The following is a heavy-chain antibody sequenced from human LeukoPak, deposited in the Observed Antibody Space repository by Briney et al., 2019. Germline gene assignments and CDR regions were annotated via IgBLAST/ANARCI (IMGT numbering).Heavy chain of an antibody. Sequence: GESLKISCTGSGYSFTNYWVAWVRQMPGKGLEWMGIIYPGDSDIRYSPSFEGQVTISADKSISTAYLQWSSLKASDTAMYYCARLAAGLGCCTTTSCSNFDYWGQGTLVTVSS. CDR3: ARLAAGLGCCTTTSCSNFDY. D-gene: IGHD2-2*01. CDR1: GYSFTNYW. J-gene: IGHJ4*02. V-gene: IGHV5-51*01. CDR2: IYPGDSDI.